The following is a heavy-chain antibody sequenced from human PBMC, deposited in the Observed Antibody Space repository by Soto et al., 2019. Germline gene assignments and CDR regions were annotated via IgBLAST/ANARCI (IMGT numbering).Heavy chain of an antibody. CDR1: GFTFSSYG. Sequence: QTGGSLRLSCAASGFTFSSYGMHWVRQAPGKGLEWVAVISYDGRNKYYADAVKGRFTISRDNSKNTLYLQMSSLRAEDTAVYYCVKDGSSGWPYFYDMDVWGQGTTVTV. CDR3: VKDGSSGWPYFYDMDV. CDR2: ISYDGRNK. J-gene: IGHJ6*02. V-gene: IGHV3-30*18. D-gene: IGHD6-19*01.